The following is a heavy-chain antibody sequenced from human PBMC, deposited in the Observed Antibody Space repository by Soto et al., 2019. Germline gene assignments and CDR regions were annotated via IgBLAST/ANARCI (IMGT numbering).Heavy chain of an antibody. CDR2: IDHSGST. Sequence: PSETLSLTCTFSDVSFSGYYWSWIRQPPGKGLEWIGDIDHSGSTHYSPSLKSRVTMSVDTSKNQFSLHLTSVTAADTALYYCSRGRPPRFWGQATLVIVSS. CDR1: DVSFSGYY. CDR3: SRGRPPRF. V-gene: IGHV4-34*01. D-gene: IGHD3-3*01. J-gene: IGHJ4*02.